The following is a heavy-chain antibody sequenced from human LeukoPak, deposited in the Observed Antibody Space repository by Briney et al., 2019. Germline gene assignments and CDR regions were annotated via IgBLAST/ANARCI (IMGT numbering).Heavy chain of an antibody. V-gene: IGHV3-21*01. Sequence: GSLRLSCVASGFTISSYSMNWVPQAPGKGLEWVSTIISSGTSIYYADSVKGRFTISRDNAKNSVYLQMNSLRAEDTAVYYCARDSYYYDSSGPQVWGQGTLVTVSS. CDR3: ARDSYYYDSSGPQV. CDR1: GFTISSYS. J-gene: IGHJ4*02. CDR2: IISSGTSI. D-gene: IGHD3-22*01.